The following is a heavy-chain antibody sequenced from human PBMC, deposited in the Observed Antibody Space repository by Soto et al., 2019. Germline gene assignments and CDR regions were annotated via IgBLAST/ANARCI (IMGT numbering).Heavy chain of an antibody. CDR2: ISYDGSNK. V-gene: IGHV3-30*18. D-gene: IGHD3-22*01. Sequence: QVQLVESGGGVVQPGRSLRLSCAASGFTFSSYGMHWVRQAPGKGLEWVAVISYDGSNKYYADSVKGRFTISRDNSKNTLYLQMNSLRAEDTAVYYCAKSSCYYQTVFAYWGQGTLVTVSS. J-gene: IGHJ4*02. CDR1: GFTFSSYG. CDR3: AKSSCYYQTVFAY.